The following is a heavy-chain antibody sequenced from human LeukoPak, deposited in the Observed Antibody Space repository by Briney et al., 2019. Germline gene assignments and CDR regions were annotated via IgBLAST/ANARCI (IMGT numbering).Heavy chain of an antibody. CDR3: ARDLSGGYSCDY. Sequence: GGSLRLSCAASGFTFRSHAMHWVRQAPGKGLEWVACISYDGSIKYYADSVKGRFSISRDNSRNMVYLEMNSLRVEDTAVYYCARDLSGGYSCDYWGQGTLVTVSS. CDR2: ISYDGSIK. J-gene: IGHJ4*02. CDR1: GFTFRSHA. D-gene: IGHD1-26*01. V-gene: IGHV3-30*04.